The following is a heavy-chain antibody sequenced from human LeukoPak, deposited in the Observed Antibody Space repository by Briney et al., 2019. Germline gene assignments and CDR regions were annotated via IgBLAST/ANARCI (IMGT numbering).Heavy chain of an antibody. Sequence: PSETLSLTCAAYGGSFSGYYWSWIRQPPGKGLEWIGEINHSGSTNYNPSLKSRVTISVDTSKNQFSLKLSSVTAADTAVYYCARDGIVVVPAAQGYYFDYWGQGTLVTVSS. CDR1: GGSFSGYY. V-gene: IGHV4-34*01. CDR3: ARDGIVVVPAAQGYYFDY. D-gene: IGHD2-2*01. CDR2: INHSGST. J-gene: IGHJ4*02.